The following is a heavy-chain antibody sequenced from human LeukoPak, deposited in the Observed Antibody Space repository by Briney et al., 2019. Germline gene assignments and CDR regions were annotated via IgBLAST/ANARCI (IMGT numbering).Heavy chain of an antibody. D-gene: IGHD1-1*01. CDR2: TNHSGST. J-gene: IGHJ4*02. Sequence: SETLSLTCAVYGGSFSGYYWSWIRQPPGKGLEWIGETNHSGSTNYNPSLKSRVTISVDTSKNQFSLKLSSVTAADTAVYYCARTIVAPTTYYDYWGQGTLVTVSS. CDR3: ARTIVAPTTYYDY. CDR1: GGSFSGYY. V-gene: IGHV4-34*01.